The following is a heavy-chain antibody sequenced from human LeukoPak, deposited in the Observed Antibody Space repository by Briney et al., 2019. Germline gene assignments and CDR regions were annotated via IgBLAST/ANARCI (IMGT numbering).Heavy chain of an antibody. CDR2: ISSGSRTI. D-gene: IGHD3-22*01. Sequence: PGGSLRLSCVVSGFPLSSYEMNWVRQAPGKGLEWVSYISSGSRTIYYADSVKGRFTTSRDNTKNSLYLQMNSLRAEDTAVYYCARVRYHDDNRNDAFDIWGQGTMVTVSS. J-gene: IGHJ3*02. CDR3: ARVRYHDDNRNDAFDI. CDR1: GFPLSSYE. V-gene: IGHV3-48*03.